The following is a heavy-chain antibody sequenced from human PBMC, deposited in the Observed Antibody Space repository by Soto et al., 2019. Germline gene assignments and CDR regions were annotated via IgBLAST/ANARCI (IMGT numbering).Heavy chain of an antibody. V-gene: IGHV4-59*01. Sequence: SETLSLTCTVSGGSISSYYWNWIRQPPGKGLEWIGYIHYSGNTNYNPSLKSRVTISVDTSKNQFSLKLNSVTAADTAVYYCAREGVAAEFDYWGLGTLVTVPQ. D-gene: IGHD6-13*01. CDR2: IHYSGNT. CDR1: GGSISSYY. J-gene: IGHJ4*02. CDR3: AREGVAAEFDY.